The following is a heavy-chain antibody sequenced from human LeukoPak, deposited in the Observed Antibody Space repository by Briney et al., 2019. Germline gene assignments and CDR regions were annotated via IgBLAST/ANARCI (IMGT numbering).Heavy chain of an antibody. J-gene: IGHJ3*02. CDR1: GGSISSGDYY. V-gene: IGHV4-30-4*08. CDR2: IYYSGST. D-gene: IGHD6-13*01. Sequence: SQTLSLTCTVSGGSISSGDYYWSWIRQPPGKGLEWIGYIYYSGSTYYNPSLRSRVTISVDTSKNQFSLKLSSVTAADTAVYYCASGKAAAGTRGAFDIWGQGTMVTVSS. CDR3: ASGKAAAGTRGAFDI.